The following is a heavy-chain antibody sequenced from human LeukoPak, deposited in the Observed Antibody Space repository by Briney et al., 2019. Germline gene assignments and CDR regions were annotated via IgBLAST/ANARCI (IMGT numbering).Heavy chain of an antibody. CDR2: MNPKSSNT. V-gene: IGHV1-8*01. D-gene: IGHD5-12*01. CDR1: GYTFTSYD. CDR3: ARGRHPGPTWISEY. Sequence: ASVKVSCKASGYTFTSYDINWVRQATGQGLEWMGWMNPKSSNTGYAQKFQGRVTMTRDMSITTAYMELSSLTSEDTAVYYCARGRHPGPTWISEYWGQGTLVTVSS. J-gene: IGHJ4*02.